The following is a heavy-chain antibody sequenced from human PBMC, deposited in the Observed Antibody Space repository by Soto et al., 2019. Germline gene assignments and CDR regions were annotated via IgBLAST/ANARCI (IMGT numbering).Heavy chain of an antibody. D-gene: IGHD3-3*01. J-gene: IGHJ3*02. Sequence: PGGSLRLSCAASGFTFSSYWMSWVRQAPGKGLEWVANIKQDGSEKYYVDSVKGRFTISRDNAKNSLYLQMNSLRAEDTAVYYCASLRFLEWDAFDIWGQGTMVTVSS. CDR3: ASLRFLEWDAFDI. V-gene: IGHV3-7*01. CDR1: GFTFSSYW. CDR2: IKQDGSEK.